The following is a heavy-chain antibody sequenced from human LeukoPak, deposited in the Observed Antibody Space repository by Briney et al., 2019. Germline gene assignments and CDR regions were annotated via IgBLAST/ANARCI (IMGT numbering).Heavy chain of an antibody. Sequence: SETLSLTCTVSGGSISSYYWSWIRQPPGKGLEWIGYIYYSGSTNYNPSLQSRVTISVDTSKTQSSLKLSSVTAADTAVYYCASGSSVLRFLGAPAVAFDIWGQGTMVTVSS. CDR1: GGSISSYY. J-gene: IGHJ3*02. V-gene: IGHV4-59*01. CDR2: IYYSGST. CDR3: ASGSSVLRFLGAPAVAFDI. D-gene: IGHD3-3*01.